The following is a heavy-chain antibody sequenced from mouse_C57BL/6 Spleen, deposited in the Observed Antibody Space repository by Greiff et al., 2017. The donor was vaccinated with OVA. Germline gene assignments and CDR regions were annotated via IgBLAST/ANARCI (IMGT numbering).Heavy chain of an antibody. D-gene: IGHD1-1*01. V-gene: IGHV1-53*01. CDR1: GYTFTSYW. Sequence: QVQLQQPGTELVKPGASVKLSCKASGYTFTSYWMHWVKQRPGQGLEWIGNINPSNGGTSYNEKFKSKATLTVDKSSSTAYMQLSSLTSEDSAVYYGARSEGSSLYAMDYWGQGTSVTVSS. CDR2: INPSNGGT. CDR3: ARSEGSSLYAMDY. J-gene: IGHJ4*01.